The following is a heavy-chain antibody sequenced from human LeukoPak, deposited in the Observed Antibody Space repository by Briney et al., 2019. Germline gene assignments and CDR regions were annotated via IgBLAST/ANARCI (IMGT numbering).Heavy chain of an antibody. CDR1: GGSISSYY. V-gene: IGHV4-59*01. Sequence: SETLSLTCTASGGSISSYYWNWIRQPPGKGLEWIGYIYYSGSTSYNPSLKSRVTISVDTSKNQFSLKLSSVTAADTAVYHCARGSSSGWFLGDVWGKGTTVTVSS. J-gene: IGHJ6*04. CDR3: ARGSSSGWFLGDV. D-gene: IGHD6-19*01. CDR2: IYYSGST.